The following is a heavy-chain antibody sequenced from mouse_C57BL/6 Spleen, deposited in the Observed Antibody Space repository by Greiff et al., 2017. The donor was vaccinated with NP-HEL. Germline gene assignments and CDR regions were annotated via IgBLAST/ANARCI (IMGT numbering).Heavy chain of an antibody. D-gene: IGHD2-5*01. CDR2: IDPSDSET. V-gene: IGHV1-52*01. J-gene: IGHJ2*01. Sequence: QVQLKQPGAELVRPGSSVKLSCKASGYTFTSYWMHWVKQRPIQGLEWIGNIDPSDSETHYNQKFKDKATLTVDKSSSTAYMQLSSLTSEDSAVYYCATTYYSNSYYFDYWGQGTTLTVSS. CDR3: ATTYYSNSYYFDY. CDR1: GYTFTSYW.